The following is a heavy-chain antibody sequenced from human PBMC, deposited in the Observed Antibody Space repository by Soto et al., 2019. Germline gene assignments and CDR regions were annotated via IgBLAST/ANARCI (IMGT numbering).Heavy chain of an antibody. CDR1: GFTFSSYA. D-gene: IGHD3-9*01. Sequence: PVGSLRLSCAASGFTFSSYAMSWVRQAPGKGLEWVSAISGSGGSTYYADSVKGRFTISRDNSKNTLYLQMNSLRAEDTAVYYCAKEMNGYYDILTGYGGMDVWGQGTTVTVS. J-gene: IGHJ6*02. V-gene: IGHV3-23*01. CDR2: ISGSGGST. CDR3: AKEMNGYYDILTGYGGMDV.